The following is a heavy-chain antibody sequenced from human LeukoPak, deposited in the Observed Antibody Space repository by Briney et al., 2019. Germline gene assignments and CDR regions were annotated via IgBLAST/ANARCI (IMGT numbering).Heavy chain of an antibody. CDR2: IIPIFGTA. CDR1: GGTFSSYA. J-gene: IGHJ4*02. D-gene: IGHD1-26*01. V-gene: IGHV1-69*05. CDR3: AVEGGSYDADY. Sequence: ASVKVACKASGGTFSSYAISWVRQAHGQGLEWMGGIIPIFGTANYAQKFQGRVTITTDESTSTAYMELSSLRSEDTAVYYCAVEGGSYDADYWGQGTLVTVSS.